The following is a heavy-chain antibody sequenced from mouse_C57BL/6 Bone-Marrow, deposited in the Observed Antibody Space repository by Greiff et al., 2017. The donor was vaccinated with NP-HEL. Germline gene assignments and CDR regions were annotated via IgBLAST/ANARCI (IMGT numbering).Heavy chain of an antibody. CDR2: IRSKSNNYAT. V-gene: IGHV10-1*01. CDR3: VRGYYGFDY. D-gene: IGHD1-1*02. CDR1: GFSFNTYA. J-gene: IGHJ2*01. Sequence: EVHLVESGGGLVQPKGSLKLSCAASGFSFNTYAMNWVRQAPGKGLEWVARIRSKSNNYATYYADSVKDRFTISRDDSESMLYLQMNNLKTEDTAMYYCVRGYYGFDYWGQGTTLTVSS.